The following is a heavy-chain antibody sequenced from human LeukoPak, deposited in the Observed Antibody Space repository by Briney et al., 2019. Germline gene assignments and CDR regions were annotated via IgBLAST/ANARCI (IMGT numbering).Heavy chain of an antibody. CDR3: ATSSGSSA. CDR2: ISTSGDII. V-gene: IGHV3-11*01. Sequence: PGGPLRLSCAASGFTFSDYYMSWFRQAPGKGLEWVSYISTSGDIIHYTDSVKGRFTISRDDARNSLYLQMNSLRAEDSAVYYCATSSGSSAWGQGTLVTVSS. J-gene: IGHJ5*02. CDR1: GFTFSDYY. D-gene: IGHD3-10*01.